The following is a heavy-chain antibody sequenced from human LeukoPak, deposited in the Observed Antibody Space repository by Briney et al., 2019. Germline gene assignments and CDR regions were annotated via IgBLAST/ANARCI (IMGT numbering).Heavy chain of an antibody. CDR2: IYYSGST. CDR3: ARVRYFDWSSPPDAFDI. Sequence: PSQTLSLTCSVSGDSISSRDYYWSWIRQPPGKGLEWIGYIYYSGSTSYNPSLKSRVTISVDTSKNQFSLKLSSVTAADTAVYYCARVRYFDWSSPPDAFDIWGQGTMVTVSS. CDR1: GDSISSRDYY. V-gene: IGHV4-30-4*08. J-gene: IGHJ3*02. D-gene: IGHD3-9*01.